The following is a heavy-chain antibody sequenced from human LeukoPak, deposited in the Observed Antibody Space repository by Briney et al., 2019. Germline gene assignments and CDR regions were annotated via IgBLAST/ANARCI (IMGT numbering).Heavy chain of an antibody. D-gene: IGHD3-3*01. V-gene: IGHV4-59*02. CDR3: ARVSSGVVGAP. CDR1: GGSVTSYY. Sequence: PSETLSLTCTVSGGSVTSYYWTWIRQPPGKGLDWIGYIFYTGITNYNPSLKGRVTMSLDTSRNHLSLKLRSVTAADTAIYSCARVSSGVVGAPWGQGISVTVS. J-gene: IGHJ5*02. CDR2: IFYTGIT.